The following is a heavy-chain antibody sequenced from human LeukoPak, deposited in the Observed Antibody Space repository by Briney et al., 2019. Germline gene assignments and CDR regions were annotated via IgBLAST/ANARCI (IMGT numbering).Heavy chain of an antibody. CDR2: IYHSGST. Sequence: SETLSLTCTVSGGSISSYYWSWIRQPPGKGLEWIGYIYHSGSTYYNPSLKSRVTISVDRSKNQFSLKLSSVTAADTAVYYCARAPIVGGTDYWGQGTLVTVSS. D-gene: IGHD1-26*01. J-gene: IGHJ4*02. V-gene: IGHV4-59*12. CDR3: ARAPIVGGTDY. CDR1: GGSISSYY.